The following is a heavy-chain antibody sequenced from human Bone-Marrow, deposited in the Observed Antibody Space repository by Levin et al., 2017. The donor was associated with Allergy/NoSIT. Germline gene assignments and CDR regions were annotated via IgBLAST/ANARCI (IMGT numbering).Heavy chain of an antibody. J-gene: IGHJ4*02. D-gene: IGHD1-26*01. CDR1: GFMFNKYG. Sequence: QSGESLKISCEASGFMFNKYGMHWVRQAPGKGLEWVAMISYDGRNKLYGDSAKGRFTISRDNANHTLSLRMIRLTSEDTAVYYCTKDYVATTTKGSLYDSWGQGTLVVVSS. V-gene: IGHV3-30*18. CDR2: ISYDGRNK. CDR3: TKDYVATTTKGSLYDS.